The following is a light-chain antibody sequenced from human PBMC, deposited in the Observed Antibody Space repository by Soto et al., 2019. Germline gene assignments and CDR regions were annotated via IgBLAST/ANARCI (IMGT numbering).Light chain of an antibody. CDR1: SSNIGNNY. V-gene: IGLV1-51*02. J-gene: IGLJ3*02. CDR3: GTWDSSLSAGE. CDR2: ENN. Sequence: QSVLTQPPSVSAAPGQKVTISCSGSSSNIGNNYVSWYQQLPGTAPKLLIYENNKRPSGIPDRFSGSKSGTSATLGITGLQTGDEADYYCGTWDSSLSAGEFGGGTQLTVL.